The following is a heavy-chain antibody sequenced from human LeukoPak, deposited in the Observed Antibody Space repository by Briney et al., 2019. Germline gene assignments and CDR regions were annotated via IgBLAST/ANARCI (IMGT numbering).Heavy chain of an antibody. D-gene: IGHD1-26*01. V-gene: IGHV5-51*01. J-gene: IGHJ4*02. CDR1: GYSFTSYW. CDR3: ARLSYGTAHSYFDY. Sequence: GESLKISCKGSGYSFTSYWINWVRQMPGNGLEWMGVIYPGDSDARYNPSFQGQVTISADKSISTAYLQWSSLKASDTALYYCARLSYGTAHSYFDYWGQGTLVTVSS. CDR2: IYPGDSDA.